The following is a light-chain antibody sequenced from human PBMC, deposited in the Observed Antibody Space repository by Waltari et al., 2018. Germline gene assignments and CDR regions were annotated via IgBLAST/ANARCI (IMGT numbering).Light chain of an antibody. V-gene: IGLV4-69*01. J-gene: IGLJ3*02. Sequence: LVLTQSPSASASLGASVKLTCTLSSGYSSNVIAWLQQQPGKGPRYLMKVNRDGSHRKGDDIPDRFSASKSGTECQLTISSLQSEDEADYFCQTGGHGTWVFGGGTKLTVL. CDR3: QTGGHGTWV. CDR2: VNRDGSH. CDR1: SGYSSNV.